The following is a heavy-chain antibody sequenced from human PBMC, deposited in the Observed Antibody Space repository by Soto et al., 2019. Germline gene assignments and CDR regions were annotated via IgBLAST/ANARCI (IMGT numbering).Heavy chain of an antibody. CDR1: GGSISSYY. CDR3: ASMGYHYGSGSYPLDY. Sequence: QVQLQESGPGLVKPSETLSLTCTVSGGSISSYYWTWIRQPPGKGLEWIGFMYNSGSTHYNPSLKSRVTISIDTYKNQFSLNLRSVTAADTAVYYCASMGYHYGSGSYPLDYWGQGTLVTVSS. CDR2: MYNSGST. J-gene: IGHJ4*02. D-gene: IGHD3-10*01. V-gene: IGHV4-4*08.